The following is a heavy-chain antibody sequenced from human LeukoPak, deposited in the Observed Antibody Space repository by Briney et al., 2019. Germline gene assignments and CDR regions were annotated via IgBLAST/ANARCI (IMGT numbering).Heavy chain of an antibody. J-gene: IGHJ4*02. V-gene: IGHV1-18*01. CDR1: GYTFTSYG. CDR2: ISAYNGNT. D-gene: IGHD6-19*01. Sequence: ASVKVSCKASGYTFTSYGISWVRQAPGQGLEWMGWISAYNGNTNYAQKLQGRVTMTTDTSTSTAYMDLSSLRSEDTAVYYCARGGSLAAAPHLYYFDYWGQGSLVTVSS. CDR3: ARGGSLAAAPHLYYFDY.